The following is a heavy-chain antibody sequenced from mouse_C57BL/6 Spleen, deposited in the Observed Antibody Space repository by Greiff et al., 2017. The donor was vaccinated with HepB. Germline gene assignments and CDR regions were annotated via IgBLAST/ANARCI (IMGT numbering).Heavy chain of an antibody. J-gene: IGHJ4*01. CDR2: ISGGGGNT. Sequence: DVMLVESGGGLVKPGGSLKLSCAASGFTFSSYTMSWVRQTPEKRLEWVATISGGGGNTYYPDSVKGRFTISRDNAKNTLYLQMSSLRSEDTALYYCAHTGDSSGYVEAMDYWGQGTSVTVSS. CDR1: GFTFSSYT. CDR3: AHTGDSSGYVEAMDY. D-gene: IGHD3-2*02. V-gene: IGHV5-9*01.